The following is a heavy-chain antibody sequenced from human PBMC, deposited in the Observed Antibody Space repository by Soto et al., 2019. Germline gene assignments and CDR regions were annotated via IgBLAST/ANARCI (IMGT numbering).Heavy chain of an antibody. CDR1: GTSVRHFY. CDR2: LSTSGRT. Sequence: PSETLSLTCKVSGTSVRHFYWSWIRQPAGKGLESIGRLSTSGRTNYSPSLQSRVTMSLDTSKNRFSLRLTSVSAADTAVYFCARGLGRYFDLWGRGTLVTVSS. D-gene: IGHD3-16*01. J-gene: IGHJ2*01. V-gene: IGHV4-4*07. CDR3: ARGLGRYFDL.